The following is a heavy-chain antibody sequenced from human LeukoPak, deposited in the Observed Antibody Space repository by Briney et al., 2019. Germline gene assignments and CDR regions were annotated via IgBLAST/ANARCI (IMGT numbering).Heavy chain of an antibody. CDR2: INHSGST. CDR1: GGSFSGYY. V-gene: IGHV4-34*01. Sequence: SETLSLTCAVYGGSFSGYYWSWIRQPPGKGLEWIGEINHSGSTNYNPSLKSRVTISVDTSKNQFSLKLSSVTAADTAVYYCVRDRATVTTGWFDPWGQGTLVTVSS. CDR3: VRDRATVTTGWFDP. J-gene: IGHJ5*02. D-gene: IGHD4-11*01.